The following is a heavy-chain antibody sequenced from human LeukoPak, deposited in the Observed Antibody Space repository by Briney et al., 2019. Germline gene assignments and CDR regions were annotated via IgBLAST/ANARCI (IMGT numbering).Heavy chain of an antibody. J-gene: IGHJ4*02. D-gene: IGHD2-21*02. CDR1: GFTFSSYG. Sequence: GGSLRLSCAASGFTFSSYGMHWVRQAPGKGLEWVAVIWYDGSNKYYVDSVKGRFTISRDNSKNTLYLQMNSLRAEDTAVYYCAKWNLAYCGGDCYPLYFDYWGQGTLVTVSS. CDR2: IWYDGSNK. CDR3: AKWNLAYCGGDCYPLYFDY. V-gene: IGHV3-30*02.